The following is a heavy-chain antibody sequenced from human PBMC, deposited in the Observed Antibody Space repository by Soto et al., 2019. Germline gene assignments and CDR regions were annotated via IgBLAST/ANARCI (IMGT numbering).Heavy chain of an antibody. J-gene: IGHJ6*02. Sequence: ASVKVSCKASGYTFTSYGISWVRQAPGQGLDWMGWISAYNGNTKYAQDLQGRVTMTTDTSTSTAYMELRSLRSDDTAMYYCARFSGGSYNTYYFYYGMDVWGQGTTFTV. V-gene: IGHV1-18*04. D-gene: IGHD2-15*01. CDR3: ARFSGGSYNTYYFYYGMDV. CDR2: ISAYNGNT. CDR1: GYTFTSYG.